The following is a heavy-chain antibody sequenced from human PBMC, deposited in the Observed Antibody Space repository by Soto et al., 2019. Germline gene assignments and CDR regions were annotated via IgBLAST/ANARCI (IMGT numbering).Heavy chain of an antibody. D-gene: IGHD3-10*01. J-gene: IGHJ5*02. CDR2: INSDGSST. Sequence: LRLSCAASGFTFSSYWMHWVRQAPGKGLVWVSRINSDGSSTSYADSVKGRFTISRDNAKNTLYLQMNSLRAEDTAVYYCAPDLYYYGSGGGFDPWGQGTLVTVSS. V-gene: IGHV3-74*01. CDR1: GFTFSSYW. CDR3: APDLYYYGSGGGFDP.